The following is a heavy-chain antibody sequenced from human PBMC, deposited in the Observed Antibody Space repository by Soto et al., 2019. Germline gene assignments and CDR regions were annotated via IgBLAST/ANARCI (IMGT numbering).Heavy chain of an antibody. CDR1: GASISSGGSY. V-gene: IGHV4-61*08. J-gene: IGHJ4*02. CDR3: ARERGSSGGFDY. Sequence: LTCTVSGASISSGGSYWSWIRKHPGQGLERIGYIYYSGSTNYNHSLKSRVTISVDTSKNQISLKLSYVKAADTAVYYCARERGSSGGFDYWGQGTLVTVSS. CDR2: IYYSGST. D-gene: IGHD6-6*01.